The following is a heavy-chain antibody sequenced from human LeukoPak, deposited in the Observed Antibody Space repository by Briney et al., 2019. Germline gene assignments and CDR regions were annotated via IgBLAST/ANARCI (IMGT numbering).Heavy chain of an antibody. Sequence: PGGSLRLSCVASGFTFNNNAMGWVRQAPGKGLEWVSAIRGSGDSADYGDSVKGRFTISRDNSDNTLYLEMNSLRAEDTAVYYCAKLFSSSWATWYYFDYWGQGTLVIVSS. CDR2: IRGSGDSA. CDR1: GFTFNNNA. J-gene: IGHJ4*02. CDR3: AKLFSSSWATWYYFDY. V-gene: IGHV3-23*01. D-gene: IGHD6-13*01.